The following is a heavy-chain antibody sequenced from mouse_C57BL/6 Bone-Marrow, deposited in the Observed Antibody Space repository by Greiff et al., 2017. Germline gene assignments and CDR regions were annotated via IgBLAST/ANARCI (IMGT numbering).Heavy chain of an antibody. CDR3: ARWGTMVTRFAD. V-gene: IGHV1-55*01. CDR1: GYTFTSYW. CDR2: IYPGSGST. J-gene: IGHJ3*01. Sequence: QVQLQQPGAELVKPGASVKMSCKASGYTFTSYWITWVKQRPGQGLEWIGDIYPGSGSTNYNEKFKSKATLTVDTSSSTAYMQLSSLTSEDSAVYYCARWGTMVTRFADWGQGTLVTVSA. D-gene: IGHD2-2*01.